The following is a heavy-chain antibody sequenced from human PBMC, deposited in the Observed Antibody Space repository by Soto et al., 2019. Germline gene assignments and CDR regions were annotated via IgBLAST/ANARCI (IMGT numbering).Heavy chain of an antibody. J-gene: IGHJ4*02. Sequence: ASVKLSCKASGCTFSSYAISWVRQAPGQGLEWMGGITPIFGTANYAQKFQGRVTITADESTSRAYMELSSLRSEDTAVYYCAADGDFNDYSNPPVTHRNDYWGQGTLVTVSS. D-gene: IGHD4-4*01. CDR2: ITPIFGTA. CDR3: AADGDFNDYSNPPVTHRNDY. CDR1: GCTFSSYA. V-gene: IGHV1-69*13.